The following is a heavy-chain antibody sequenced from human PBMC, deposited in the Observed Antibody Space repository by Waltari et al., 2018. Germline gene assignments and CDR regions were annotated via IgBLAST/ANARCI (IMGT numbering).Heavy chain of an antibody. D-gene: IGHD3-10*01. CDR1: GFTFTTSA. CDR3: AKEKELIRSCSGS. CDR2: LSGSGDRT. V-gene: IGHV3-23*04. J-gene: IGHJ5*02. Sequence: EVQLVESGGGLVQTGGSLRLSCAASGFTFTTSAMTWVRQSPGKGLEWVSSLSGSGDRTSYADSVKGRFTVSRDNSKSVLYLQMNSLRAEDTAVYYCAKEKELIRSCSGSWGQGTLVTISS.